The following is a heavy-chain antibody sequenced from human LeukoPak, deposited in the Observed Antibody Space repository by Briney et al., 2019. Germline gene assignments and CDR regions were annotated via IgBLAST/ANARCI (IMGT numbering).Heavy chain of an antibody. CDR2: ISSSSSYI. CDR3: ARDSSSWYVSEH. V-gene: IGHV3-21*01. Sequence: PGGSLRLSCAASGFTFSAYVMNWVRQAPGKGLEWVSYISSSSSYIFYAESVKGRFTISRDYAKNSLYLQMNSLRAEDTAVYYCARDSSSWYVSEHWGQGTLVTVSS. CDR1: GFTFSAYV. J-gene: IGHJ1*01. D-gene: IGHD6-13*01.